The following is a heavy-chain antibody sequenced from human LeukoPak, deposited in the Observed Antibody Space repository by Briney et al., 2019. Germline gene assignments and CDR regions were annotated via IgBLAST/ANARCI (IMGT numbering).Heavy chain of an antibody. J-gene: IGHJ4*02. CDR1: GFTFSPYG. V-gene: IGHV3-23*01. CDR3: ARVPAAAGTDAPFDY. Sequence: GGSLRLSCAASGFTFSPYGMGWVRQAPGKGLEWVSSIGVGGTYYADSVKGRFTISRDNSKSTLYLEMNGLRAEDTAVYYCARVPAAAGTDAPFDYWGQGTLVTVSS. D-gene: IGHD6-13*01. CDR2: IGVGGT.